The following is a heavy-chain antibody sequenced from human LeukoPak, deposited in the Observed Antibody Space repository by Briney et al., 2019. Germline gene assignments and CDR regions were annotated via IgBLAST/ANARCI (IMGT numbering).Heavy chain of an antibody. CDR3: ARVFYDSSGYYGPDYWYFDL. D-gene: IGHD3-22*01. CDR2: IYYSGST. V-gene: IGHV4-59*01. Sequence: NPSETLSLTYTVASGSISSYYWSWIRQPPGKGREWIGYIYYSGSTNYNPTLKSRVTISGDTSTNQFSLKLSSVTAADTAVYYCARVFYDSSGYYGPDYWYFDLWGRGTLVTVSS. J-gene: IGHJ2*01. CDR1: SGSISSYY.